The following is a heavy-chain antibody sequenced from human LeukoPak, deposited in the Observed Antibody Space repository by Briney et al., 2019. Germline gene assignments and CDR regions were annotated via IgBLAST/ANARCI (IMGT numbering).Heavy chain of an antibody. CDR1: GYTFTSYL. CDR2: INVGNDNT. V-gene: IGHV1-3*01. CDR3: ARDSIWGSGTYGFDY. Sequence: VASVKVSCKASGYTFTSYLIHWVRQAPGQRLEWMGWINVGNDNTKYSQNFQSRVTITRDTSASTAYMELSSLRSEDTAVYYCARDSIWGSGTYGFDYWGQGALVTVSS. D-gene: IGHD1-26*01. J-gene: IGHJ4*02.